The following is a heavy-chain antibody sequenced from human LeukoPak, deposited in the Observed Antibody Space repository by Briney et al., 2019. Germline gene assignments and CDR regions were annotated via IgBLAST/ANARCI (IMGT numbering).Heavy chain of an antibody. CDR1: GFTFSSYA. Sequence: PGESLRLSCAASGFTFSSYAMSWVRQAPGPGLEWVSAISGSGGGTYYADSVKGRFTISRDNSKNTLYLQMNSLRAEDTAVYYCAKGGMKYQLLTYLDYWGQGTLVTVSS. J-gene: IGHJ4*02. CDR3: AKGGMKYQLLTYLDY. CDR2: ISGSGGGT. V-gene: IGHV3-23*01. D-gene: IGHD2-2*01.